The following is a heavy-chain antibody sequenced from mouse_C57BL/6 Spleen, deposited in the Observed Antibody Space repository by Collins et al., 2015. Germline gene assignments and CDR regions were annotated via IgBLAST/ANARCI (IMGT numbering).Heavy chain of an antibody. J-gene: IGHJ1*03. V-gene: IGHV9-3*01. CDR2: INTYSGVP. Sequence: QIQLVQSGPELKKPGETVKISCKASGYTFTTYGMSWVKQAPGKGLKWMGWINTYSGVPTYADDFKGRFAFSLETSASTAYLQINNLKNEDTATYFCARELYPWYFDVWGTGTTVTVSS. D-gene: IGHD2-12*01. CDR1: GYTFTTYG. CDR3: ARELYPWYFDV.